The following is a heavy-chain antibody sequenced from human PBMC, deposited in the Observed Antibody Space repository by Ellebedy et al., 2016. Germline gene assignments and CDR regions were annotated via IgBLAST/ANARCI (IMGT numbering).Heavy chain of an antibody. Sequence: GGSLRLSCAASGFTFRDAWMTWFRQAPGKGLEWVANIKQDGREIFYLDSVKGRFTISRDNAKNSVYLQMNSLRAEDTAVYYCARRVGFDYWGQGTLVTVSS. CDR1: GFTFRDAW. J-gene: IGHJ4*02. CDR3: ARRVGFDY. D-gene: IGHD1-26*01. V-gene: IGHV3-7*03. CDR2: IKQDGREI.